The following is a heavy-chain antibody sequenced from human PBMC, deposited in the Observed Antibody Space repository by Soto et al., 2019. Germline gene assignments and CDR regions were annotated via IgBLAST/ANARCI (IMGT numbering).Heavy chain of an antibody. D-gene: IGHD3-3*01. Sequence: PSETLSLTCIVSGGSISSYSWSWIRQPAGKGLEWIGRVFDSGNTNYNPSLQSRVTMSLDTSKKQFSLKLTSVTAADTAVYYCEAWSSYYTVDVWGQGTTVT. CDR1: GGSISSYS. J-gene: IGHJ6*02. CDR3: EAWSSYYTVDV. CDR2: VFDSGNT. V-gene: IGHV4-4*07.